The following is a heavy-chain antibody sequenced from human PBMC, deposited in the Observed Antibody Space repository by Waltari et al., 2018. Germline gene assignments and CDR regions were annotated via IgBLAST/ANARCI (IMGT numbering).Heavy chain of an antibody. CDR1: GGSISSYY. J-gene: IGHJ6*03. D-gene: IGHD6-13*01. Sequence: QVQLQESGPGLVKPSETLSLTCTVSGGSISSYYWSWLRPPPGKGLEWIGYIYYSGSTNYNPSLKSRVTISVDTSKNQFSLKLSSVTAADTAVYYCARDRIAAAGKGTKGYYMDVWGKGTTVTISS. CDR2: IYYSGST. CDR3: ARDRIAAAGKGTKGYYMDV. V-gene: IGHV4-59*01.